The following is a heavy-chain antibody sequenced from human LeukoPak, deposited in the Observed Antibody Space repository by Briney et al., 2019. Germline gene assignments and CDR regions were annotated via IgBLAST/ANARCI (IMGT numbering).Heavy chain of an antibody. D-gene: IGHD3-22*01. Sequence: SETLSLTCTASGGYINSGRYYWGWIRQSPGKGLEWIGNIYHSGNTHYNPSLKSRLTISVDTSRNQFSLRLSSVTAADTAVYYCVYYDARRWFDPWGQGTLVTVSP. CDR2: IYHSGNT. J-gene: IGHJ5*02. V-gene: IGHV4-39*01. CDR1: GGYINSGRYY. CDR3: VYYDARRWFDP.